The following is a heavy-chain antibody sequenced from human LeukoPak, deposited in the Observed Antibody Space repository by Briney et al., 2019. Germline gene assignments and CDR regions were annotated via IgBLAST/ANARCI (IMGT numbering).Heavy chain of an antibody. V-gene: IGHV3-21*01. CDR1: GFTFSSYA. CDR2: INNVRSHI. CDR3: ARDRYGLFPDAFDI. J-gene: IGHJ3*02. D-gene: IGHD5-18*01. Sequence: GGSLRLSCATSGFTFSSYAMNWVRQAPGKGLEWVSSINNVRSHIYYADSVKGRFTISRDNAKNSLYLQMNSLRAEDTAVYYCARDRYGLFPDAFDIWGQGTMVTVSS.